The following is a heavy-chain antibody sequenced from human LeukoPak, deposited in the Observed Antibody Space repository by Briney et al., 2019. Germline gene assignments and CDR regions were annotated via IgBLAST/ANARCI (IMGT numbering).Heavy chain of an antibody. CDR1: GYTFTGYY. V-gene: IGHV1-2*02. J-gene: IGHJ6*03. CDR2: INPNSGGT. D-gene: IGHD5-18*01. Sequence: GASVKVSCKASGYTFTGYYMHWVRQAPGQGLEWMGWINPNSGGTNYAQKFQGRVTMTRDTSISTAYMELSRLRSDDTAVYYCARDKRGYSYGYVNMDVWGKGTTVTVSS. CDR3: ARDKRGYSYGYVNMDV.